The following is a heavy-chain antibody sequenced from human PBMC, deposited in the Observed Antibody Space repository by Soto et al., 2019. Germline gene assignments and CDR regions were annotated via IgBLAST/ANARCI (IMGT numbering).Heavy chain of an antibody. J-gene: IGHJ4*02. Sequence: RRLSFATSGFTFNIYWMHWVRQAPGKGLVWISRIKSDGSDTIYADSVKGRFTISRDNARNTLYLQVNSLRAEDTATYYCARDRNYHSDYWGQGTLVTVSS. D-gene: IGHD1-7*01. CDR3: ARDRNYHSDY. CDR2: IKSDGSDT. V-gene: IGHV3-74*01. CDR1: GFTFNIYW.